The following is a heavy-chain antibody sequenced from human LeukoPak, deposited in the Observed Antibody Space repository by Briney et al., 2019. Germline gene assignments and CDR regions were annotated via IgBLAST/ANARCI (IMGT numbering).Heavy chain of an antibody. D-gene: IGHD6-13*01. CDR1: GGTFSSYA. CDR3: ASYSSSWYYFDY. CDR2: IIPILGIA. Sequence: SVTVSCKASGGTFSSYAISWVRQAPGQGLAWMGRIIPILGIANYAQKFQGRVTITADKSTSTAYMELSSLRSEDTAVYYCASYSSSWYYFDYWGQGTLVTVSS. V-gene: IGHV1-69*04. J-gene: IGHJ4*02.